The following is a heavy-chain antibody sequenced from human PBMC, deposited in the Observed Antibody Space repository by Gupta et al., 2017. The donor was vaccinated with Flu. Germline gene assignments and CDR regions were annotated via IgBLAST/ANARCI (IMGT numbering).Heavy chain of an antibody. CDR2: IIPIFGSS. V-gene: IGHV1-69*01. J-gene: IGHJ4*02. D-gene: IGHD2-15*01. CDR3: ARDSDEYCSGGSCYHFDF. Sequence: QVQLVLSGAEVKKPGSSVKVSCEASGGTLSSTYFISWIRQAPGQGLEWMGGIIPIFGSSSYAQRFQGRVTITADASTSTAYMELSNLRSDDTAVYFCARDSDEYCSGGSCYHFDFWGQGTLVTVSS. CDR1: GGTLSSTYF.